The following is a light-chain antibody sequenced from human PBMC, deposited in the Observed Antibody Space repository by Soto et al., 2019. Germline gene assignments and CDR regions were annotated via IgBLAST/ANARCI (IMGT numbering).Light chain of an antibody. J-gene: IGKJ4*01. CDR3: QQYNNWPQT. Sequence: EIVMTQSPATLSVSPGERATLSCRASQSVSSNLAWYQQKPGQAHRLLIYGASTRATGIPARFSGSGSGTEFTLTISSLQSEDFAVYYCQQYNNWPQTFGGGTKVEIK. CDR1: QSVSSN. CDR2: GAS. V-gene: IGKV3-15*01.